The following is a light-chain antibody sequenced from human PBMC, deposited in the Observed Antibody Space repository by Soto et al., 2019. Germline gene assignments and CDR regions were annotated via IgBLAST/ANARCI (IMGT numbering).Light chain of an antibody. J-gene: IGLJ3*02. CDR3: SSYTSSSTRV. CDR2: DVS. Sequence: QSALTQPASVSGSPGQSITISCTGTSSDVGGYNYVSWYQQHPGKAPKLMIYDVSNLPSGVSNRFSGSKSGNTASLTISGLQAEDEADYYCSSYTSSSTRVFGGGTKVTVL. CDR1: SSDVGGYNY. V-gene: IGLV2-14*01.